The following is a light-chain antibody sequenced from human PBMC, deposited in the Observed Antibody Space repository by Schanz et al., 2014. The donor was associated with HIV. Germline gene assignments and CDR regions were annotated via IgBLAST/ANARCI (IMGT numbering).Light chain of an antibody. Sequence: ETVMTQSPATLSVSPGESATLSCRASQSVSSNLAWYQQKPGQAPRLLIYAASSRATGIPDRFSGSGSGTDFTLTISRLEPEDFAVYSCQQYGSSPLFGQGTKVEIK. CDR1: QSVSSN. CDR2: AAS. J-gene: IGKJ1*01. V-gene: IGKV3-20*01. CDR3: QQYGSSPL.